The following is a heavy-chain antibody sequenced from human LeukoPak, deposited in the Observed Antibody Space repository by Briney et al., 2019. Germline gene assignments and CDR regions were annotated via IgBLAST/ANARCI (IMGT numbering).Heavy chain of an antibody. Sequence: SETPSLTCAVSGISNRFWWTWVRQPPGKGLEWIGEIHDSGTTNYNSSLQSRVIIALDKSMNQLSLKVNFMTAADTAVYYCASRWGVGGPSWGQGTLVTVSS. D-gene: IGHD4-23*01. J-gene: IGHJ5*02. V-gene: IGHV4-4*02. CDR1: GISNRFW. CDR3: ASRWGVGGPS. CDR2: IHDSGTT.